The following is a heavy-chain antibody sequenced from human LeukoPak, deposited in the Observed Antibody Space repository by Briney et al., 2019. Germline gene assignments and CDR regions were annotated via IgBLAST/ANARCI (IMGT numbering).Heavy chain of an antibody. D-gene: IGHD3-22*01. Sequence: PSETLSLTCTVSGGSISSSSYYWGWIRQPPGKGLEWIGSMFYSGSTYYNPSLKSRVTISVDTSKNQFSLKLSSVTAADTAVYYCARPDYYDSSGSFDYWGQGTLVTVSS. J-gene: IGHJ4*02. CDR3: ARPDYYDSSGSFDY. CDR2: MFYSGST. CDR1: GGSISSSSYY. V-gene: IGHV4-39*01.